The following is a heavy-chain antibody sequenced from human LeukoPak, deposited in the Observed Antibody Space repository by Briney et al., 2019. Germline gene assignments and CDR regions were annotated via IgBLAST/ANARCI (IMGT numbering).Heavy chain of an antibody. CDR2: IQIGGST. Sequence: KPSETLSLTCTVSGGSISSGSYYWNWIRQRQPAGKGLEWIGHIQIGGSTNYNPSLKSRITISVDTSKNQFSLKLSSVTAADTAVYYCAREPFYSSGWQIPVAFDYWGQGTLVTVSS. CDR1: GGSISSGSYY. CDR3: AREPFYSSGWQIPVAFDY. D-gene: IGHD6-19*01. J-gene: IGHJ4*02. V-gene: IGHV4-61*09.